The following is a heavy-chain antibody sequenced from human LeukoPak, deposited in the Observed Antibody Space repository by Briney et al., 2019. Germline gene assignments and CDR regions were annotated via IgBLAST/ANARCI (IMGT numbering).Heavy chain of an antibody. CDR1: GFIFSSYE. V-gene: IGHV3-48*03. D-gene: IGHD1-7*01. CDR3: ARAHNWKYGTFDY. CDR2: ISSSGTTI. J-gene: IGHJ4*02. Sequence: GGSLRLSCAASGFIFSSYEMNWVRQTPGKGLEWVSYISSSGTTIYYADSVKGRFTISRDNAKNSLYLQMNSLRVEDTAVYYCARAHNWKYGTFDYWGQGTLVTVSS.